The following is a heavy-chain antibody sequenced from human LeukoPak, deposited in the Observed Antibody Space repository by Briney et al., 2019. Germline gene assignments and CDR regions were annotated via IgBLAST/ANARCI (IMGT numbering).Heavy chain of an antibody. Sequence: SETLSLTCTVSGGSISSYYWSWIRQPPGKGLEWIGYIYYSGSTNYNPSLKSRVTISVDTSKNQFSLKLSSVTAADTAVYYCARTYGSGSYPRFDYWGQGTLVTVSS. V-gene: IGHV4-59*12. CDR2: IYYSGST. J-gene: IGHJ4*02. CDR3: ARTYGSGSYPRFDY. D-gene: IGHD3-10*01. CDR1: GGSISSYY.